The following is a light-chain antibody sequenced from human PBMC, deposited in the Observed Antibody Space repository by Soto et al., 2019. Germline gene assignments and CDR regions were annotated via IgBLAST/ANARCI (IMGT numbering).Light chain of an antibody. Sequence: ERGLTQSPGTLALSPGERATLSCKTSQSRGSNFLAWYQHKPGQAPRLLIYASSNRATGTPDRFSGSGSGTDLTLTSIRLEPEDFAVYFCQVYGSSSKTFGQGTKVDIK. V-gene: IGKV3-20*01. J-gene: IGKJ1*01. CDR3: QVYGSSSKT. CDR1: QSRGSNF. CDR2: ASS.